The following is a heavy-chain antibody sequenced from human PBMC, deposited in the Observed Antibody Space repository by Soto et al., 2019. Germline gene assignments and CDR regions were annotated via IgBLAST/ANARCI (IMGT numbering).Heavy chain of an antibody. CDR1: GFTFSSYG. Sequence: PGGSLRLSCAASGFTFSSYGMHWVRQAPGKGLEWVAVISYDGSNKYYADSVKGRFTISRDNSKNTLYLQMNSLRAEDTAVYYCAKPPSITIFRVGFDYWGQGTLVTVSS. CDR2: ISYDGSNK. D-gene: IGHD3-3*01. V-gene: IGHV3-30*18. CDR3: AKPPSITIFRVGFDY. J-gene: IGHJ4*02.